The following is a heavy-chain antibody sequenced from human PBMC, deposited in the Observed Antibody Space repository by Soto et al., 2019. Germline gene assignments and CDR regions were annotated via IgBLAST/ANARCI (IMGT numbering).Heavy chain of an antibody. CDR2: ITSGSDYI. J-gene: IGHJ4*02. D-gene: IGHD3-9*01. CDR3: TREHVVTIFRRGQRGSFDN. V-gene: IGHV3-21*01. CDR1: GFTFSSYT. Sequence: VGSLRLSCAASGFTFSSYTMNWVRQAPGKGLEWVAFITSGSDYIYYADSVKGRFTISRDDANNSLFLQMSSLRAEDTAVYYCTREHVVTIFRRGQRGSFDNWSQGTLVTVSS.